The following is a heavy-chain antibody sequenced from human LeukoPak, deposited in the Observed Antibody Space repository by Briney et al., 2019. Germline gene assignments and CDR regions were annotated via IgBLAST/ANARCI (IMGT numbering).Heavy chain of an antibody. V-gene: IGHV4-59*01. CDR1: GGSISSYY. CDR3: ARARYVNSFYAFDI. CDR2: LSKSGNT. Sequence: SETLSLTCTVSGGSISSYYWSWIRLPPGKGLEWIGYLSKSGNTNYSPSLKSRVTIFGDTSKNQFFLKLSSVYAADAAIYYCARARYVNSFYAFDIWGQGTLVTVSS. D-gene: IGHD3-9*01. J-gene: IGHJ3*02.